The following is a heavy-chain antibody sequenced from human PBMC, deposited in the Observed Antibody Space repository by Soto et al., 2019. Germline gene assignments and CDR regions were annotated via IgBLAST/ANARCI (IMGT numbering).Heavy chain of an antibody. J-gene: IGHJ5*02. V-gene: IGHV4-59*01. D-gene: IGHD3-22*01. CDR1: GGSMNIYY. CDR3: ARYSPPKKTYDSNPGWFDP. CDR2: VRDTGST. Sequence: SETLSLTCTVSGGSMNIYYWTWIRQPPGKGLEWIGYVRDTGSTNYNPSLKSRVTISIDTSRNQFSLSLSSVTAADTAVYFCARYSPPKKTYDSNPGWFDPWGQGTLVTV.